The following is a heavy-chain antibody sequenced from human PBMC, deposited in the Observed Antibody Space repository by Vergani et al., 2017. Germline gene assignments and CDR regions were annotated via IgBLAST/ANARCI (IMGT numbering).Heavy chain of an antibody. D-gene: IGHD3-9*01. J-gene: IGHJ4*02. Sequence: QVQLVESGGGVVQPGRSLRLSCAASGFTFSSYAMHWVRQAPGQGLEWVAVISYDGSNKYYADSVKGRFTISRDNSKNTLYLQMNSLRAEDTAVYYCARDSGRYYDILTGYFQYYFDYWGQGTLVTVSS. CDR3: ARDSGRYYDILTGYFQYYFDY. CDR2: ISYDGSNK. V-gene: IGHV3-30-3*01. CDR1: GFTFSSYA.